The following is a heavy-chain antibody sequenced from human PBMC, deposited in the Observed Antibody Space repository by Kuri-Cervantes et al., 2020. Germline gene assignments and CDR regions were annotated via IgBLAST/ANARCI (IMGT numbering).Heavy chain of an antibody. CDR3: ARDPYYGDYVKTFDY. J-gene: IGHJ4*02. Sequence: GGSLRLSCAASGFTFDDYAVHWVRQTPGKGLEWVSGISWNSGSIGYADSVKGRFTISRDNAKNSLYLQMNSLRAEDTAVYYCARDPYYGDYVKTFDYWGQGTLVTVSS. CDR1: GFTFDDYA. V-gene: IGHV3-9*01. D-gene: IGHD4-17*01. CDR2: ISWNSGSI.